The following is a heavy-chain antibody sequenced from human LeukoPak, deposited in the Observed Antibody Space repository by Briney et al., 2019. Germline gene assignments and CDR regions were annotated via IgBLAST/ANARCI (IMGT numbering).Heavy chain of an antibody. CDR2: INNVASHI. V-gene: IGHV3-21*01. D-gene: IGHD1-26*01. J-gene: IGHJ3*02. CDR1: GFSLSSYS. CDR3: ARQETSSYNGAFDI. Sequence: GESLRLSCIASGFSLSSYSMNWVRQAPGKGLEWVSSINNVASHIYYAGSVRGRFTISRDNAKNSLYLQMNSLRADDTAVYYCARQETSSYNGAFDIWGQGTMVTVSS.